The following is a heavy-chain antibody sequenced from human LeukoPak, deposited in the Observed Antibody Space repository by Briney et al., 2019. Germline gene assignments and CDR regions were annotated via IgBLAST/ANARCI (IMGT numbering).Heavy chain of an antibody. Sequence: GGSLRLSCAASGFTFSSYWMNWARQAPGKGLAWLASLKHNGNVNSSVDSVTGRFTISSATAKNSLYMQMSNLGAEDTAVYFCARGGGLDVGGQGATVIVSS. CDR1: GFTFSSYW. CDR3: ARGGGLDV. D-gene: IGHD3-16*01. CDR2: LKHNGNVN. V-gene: IGHV3-7*03. J-gene: IGHJ6*02.